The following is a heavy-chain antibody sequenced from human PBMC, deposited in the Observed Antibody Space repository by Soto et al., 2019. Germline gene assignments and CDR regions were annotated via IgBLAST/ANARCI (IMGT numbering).Heavy chain of an antibody. J-gene: IGHJ6*02. Sequence: AASVKVSCKASGGTFSTYAISWVRQAPGQGLEWMGGIIPFFGTANYAQKFQDRVTITADKSTSTAYMELSSLRSEDTAEYYCAPSHSMEGGDKYFYDVWGQGATVTVSS. CDR3: APSHSMEGGDKYFYDV. D-gene: IGHD2-21*02. CDR2: IIPFFGTA. V-gene: IGHV1-69*06. CDR1: GGTFSTYA.